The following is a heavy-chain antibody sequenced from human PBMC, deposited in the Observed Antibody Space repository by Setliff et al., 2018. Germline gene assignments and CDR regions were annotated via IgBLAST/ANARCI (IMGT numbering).Heavy chain of an antibody. V-gene: IGHV1-46*01. CDR3: ARDFLGQWDGKGGLDY. Sequence: GASVKVSCKASGYTLTNYYIHWVRQAPGQGLEWMGIINPSGGLTRYAQKFQGRVTMTRDTSTSTVYVELSSLRSEDTAVYYCARDFLGQWDGKGGLDYWGQGTLVTVSS. J-gene: IGHJ4*02. CDR2: INPSGGLT. D-gene: IGHD1-26*01. CDR1: GYTLTNYY.